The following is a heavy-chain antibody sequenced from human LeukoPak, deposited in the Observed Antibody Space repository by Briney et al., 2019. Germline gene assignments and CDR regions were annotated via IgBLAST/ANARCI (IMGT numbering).Heavy chain of an antibody. CDR2: IYYSGST. Sequence: SETLSLTCTVSGGSISSYYWSRIRQPPGKGLEWIGYIYYSGSTNYNPSLKSRVTISVDTSKNQFSLKLSSVTAADTAVYYCASSTLAAAGRTFHYWGQGTLVTVSS. D-gene: IGHD6-13*01. CDR3: ASSTLAAAGRTFHY. J-gene: IGHJ4*02. V-gene: IGHV4-59*12. CDR1: GGSISSYY.